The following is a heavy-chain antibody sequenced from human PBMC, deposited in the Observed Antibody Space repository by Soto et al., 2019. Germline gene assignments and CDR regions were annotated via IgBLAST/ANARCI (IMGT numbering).Heavy chain of an antibody. J-gene: IGHJ6*03. CDR3: ARGYCSSTSCETYYYMDV. D-gene: IGHD2-2*01. CDR2: INHSGST. Sequence: SETLSLTCAVYGGSFSGYYWSWIRQPPGKGLEWIGEINHSGSTNYNPSLKSRVTISVDTSKNQFSLKLSSVTAADTAVYYCARGYCSSTSCETYYYMDVWGKGTTVTVSS. CDR1: GGSFSGYY. V-gene: IGHV4-34*01.